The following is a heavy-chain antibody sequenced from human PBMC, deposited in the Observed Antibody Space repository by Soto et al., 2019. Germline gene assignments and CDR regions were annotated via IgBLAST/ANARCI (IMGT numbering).Heavy chain of an antibody. CDR3: ARGDATKIVVTTYYAMDV. CDR2: NIPVFGTP. Sequence: QAQLVQSGAEVKKPGSSVKVSCKASGGSLSNYGISWVRQAPGQGLEWMGANIPVFGTPNYAQKFQDRVTITADESTTTVYMEVRSLTSEDTAVYYCARGDATKIVVTTYYAMDVWGQGTTVTVSS. V-gene: IGHV1-69*12. CDR1: GGSLSNYG. D-gene: IGHD3-22*01. J-gene: IGHJ6*02.